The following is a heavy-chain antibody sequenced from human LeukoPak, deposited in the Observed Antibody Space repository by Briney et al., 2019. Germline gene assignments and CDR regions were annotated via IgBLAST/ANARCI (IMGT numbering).Heavy chain of an antibody. CDR2: IYYSGST. Sequence: SETLSLTCTVSGGSISSSSYYWGWIRQPPGKGLEWIGSIYYSGSTYYNPSLKSRVTISVDTSKNQFSLKLSSVTAADTAVYYCAGERIIAAAPFDPWGQGTLVTVSS. J-gene: IGHJ5*02. CDR1: GGSISSSSYY. V-gene: IGHV4-39*07. D-gene: IGHD6-13*01. CDR3: AGERIIAAAPFDP.